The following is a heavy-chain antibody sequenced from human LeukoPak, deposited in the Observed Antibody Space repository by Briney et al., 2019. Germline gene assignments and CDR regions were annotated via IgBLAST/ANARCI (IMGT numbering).Heavy chain of an antibody. CDR2: INTNTGNP. Sequence: ASVKVSCKASGYTFTSYAMNWVRQAPGQGLEWMGWINTNTGNPTYAQGFTGRFVFSLGTSVSTAYLQISSLKAEDTAVYYCVIGYYYDSSGYYYGGYYAFDIWGQGTMVTVSS. CDR1: GYTFTSYA. CDR3: VIGYYYDSSGYYYGGYYAFDI. V-gene: IGHV7-4-1*02. J-gene: IGHJ3*02. D-gene: IGHD3-22*01.